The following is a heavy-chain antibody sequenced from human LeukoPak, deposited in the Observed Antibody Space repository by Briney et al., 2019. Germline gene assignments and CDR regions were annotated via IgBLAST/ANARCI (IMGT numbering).Heavy chain of an antibody. CDR3: ARARYCSGGSCYPRYPYYYGMDV. CDR2: IYYSGST. V-gene: IGHV4-31*03. Sequence: PSQTLSLTCTVSGGSISSGGYYWSWIRQHPGKGLEWIGYIYYSGSTYYNPSLKSRVTISVDTSKNQFSLKLSSVTAADTAVYYCARARYCSGGSCYPRYPYYYGMDVWGQGTTVTVSS. D-gene: IGHD2-15*01. J-gene: IGHJ6*02. CDR1: GGSISSGGYY.